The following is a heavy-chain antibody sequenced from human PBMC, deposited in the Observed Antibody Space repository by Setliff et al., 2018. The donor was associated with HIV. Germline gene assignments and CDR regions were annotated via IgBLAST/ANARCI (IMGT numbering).Heavy chain of an antibody. Sequence: PSETLSLTCTVSGGSISGSNYYWGWIRQPPGKGLEWAGSIYYSGSTYYNPSLKSRLTISVDTPKNQFSLNLTSVTAADTAVYYCASRVYYYDSNNFLREEGFDPWGQGTLVTVSS. D-gene: IGHD3-22*01. CDR3: ASRVYYYDSNNFLREEGFDP. CDR2: IYYSGST. J-gene: IGHJ5*02. V-gene: IGHV4-39*01. CDR1: GGSISGSNYY.